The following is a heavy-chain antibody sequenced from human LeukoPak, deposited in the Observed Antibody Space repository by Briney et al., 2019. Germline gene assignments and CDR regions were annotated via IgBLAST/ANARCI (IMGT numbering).Heavy chain of an antibody. Sequence: GGSLRLSCAASGFTFSSYAVSWVRQAPGKGLVWVARINPGGSSITYADSVKGRFTISRDNAKNTLYLQMDSLRAEDTGVYYCARSNQADDYWGQGTLVTVSS. CDR3: ARSNQADDY. CDR2: INPGGSSI. CDR1: GFTFSSYA. J-gene: IGHJ4*02. V-gene: IGHV3-74*01. D-gene: IGHD1-14*01.